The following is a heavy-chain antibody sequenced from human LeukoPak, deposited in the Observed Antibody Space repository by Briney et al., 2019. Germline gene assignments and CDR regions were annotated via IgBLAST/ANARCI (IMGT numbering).Heavy chain of an antibody. J-gene: IGHJ4*02. Sequence: GGSLRLSCAASGFSFSAHFMDWVRQAPGKGLEWVGRTRNKANSYTTEYAASVKGRFSISRDDSKNSLYLQMNSLKIEDTAVYYCASGSYSFDYWGQGTLVTVSS. CDR2: TRNKANSYTT. D-gene: IGHD3-10*01. CDR1: GFSFSAHF. CDR3: ASGSYSFDY. V-gene: IGHV3-72*01.